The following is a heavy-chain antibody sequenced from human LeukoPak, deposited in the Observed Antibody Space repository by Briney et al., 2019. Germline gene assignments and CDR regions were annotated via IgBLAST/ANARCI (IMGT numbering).Heavy chain of an antibody. D-gene: IGHD1-26*01. CDR3: AKNYRATIAQGYFDY. CDR2: ISSSSSTI. Sequence: GGSLRLSCAASGFTFSSYSMNWVRQAPGKGLEWVSYISSSSSTIYYADSVKGRFTISRDNAKNSLYLQMNSLRAEDTAVYYCAKNYRATIAQGYFDYWGQGTLVTVSS. V-gene: IGHV3-48*01. J-gene: IGHJ4*02. CDR1: GFTFSSYS.